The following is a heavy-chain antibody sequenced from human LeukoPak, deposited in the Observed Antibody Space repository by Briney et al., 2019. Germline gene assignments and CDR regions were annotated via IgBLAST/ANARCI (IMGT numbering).Heavy chain of an antibody. D-gene: IGHD1-26*01. CDR1: GGSISNHY. J-gene: IGHJ4*02. Sequence: SETLSLTCTVSGGSISNHYWSWIRQPPGKGLEWIGYIYYSGSTNYNPSLKSRVTISVDTSKNQFSLKLGSVTAADTAVYYCARQRIGTYPPGDFDYWGQGTLVTVSS. CDR2: IYYSGST. CDR3: ARQRIGTYPPGDFDY. V-gene: IGHV4-59*08.